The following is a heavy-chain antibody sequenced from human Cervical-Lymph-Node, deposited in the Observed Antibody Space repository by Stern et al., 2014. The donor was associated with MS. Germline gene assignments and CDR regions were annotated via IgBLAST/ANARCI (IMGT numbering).Heavy chain of an antibody. Sequence: QLVQSGGGLVTPGGSLRVSCAASGFSFTNAWMSWVRQAPGKGLEGLGRIKRKADGGTIDYAAPVRGRFTISRDDSKNTLYLHLNSLKTEDTAVYYCTTIFDYLTGFYLIDQWGQGTLVTVSS. CDR2: IKRKADGGTI. D-gene: IGHD3-9*01. CDR3: TTIFDYLTGFYLIDQ. V-gene: IGHV3-15*01. J-gene: IGHJ4*02. CDR1: GFSFTNAW.